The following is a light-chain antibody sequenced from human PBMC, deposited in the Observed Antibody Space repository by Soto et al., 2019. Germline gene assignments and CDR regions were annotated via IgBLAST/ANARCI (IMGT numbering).Light chain of an antibody. V-gene: IGKV1-6*01. J-gene: IGKJ1*01. CDR2: AAS. CDR1: QDIRNE. Sequence: ALQMTQSPSSLSASIGDRVTITCRASQDIRNELGWYQQKPGKAPKVLISAASSLEDGVPSRFSGSGSGTDFTLTSSSLRPEDFATYFCLQDYNYPRTFGQGTKVEIK. CDR3: LQDYNYPRT.